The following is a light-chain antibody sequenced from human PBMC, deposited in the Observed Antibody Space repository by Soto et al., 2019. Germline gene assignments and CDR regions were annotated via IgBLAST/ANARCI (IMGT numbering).Light chain of an antibody. CDR1: QXVLYSSNNKNY. CDR2: WAS. Sequence: DIVMTQSPDSLAVSLGARATIAGXPTQXVLYSSNNKNYVAWYQQKPGQPPKXXSYWASTRESGVPDRFSGSGSGTDFTLTSSSLQAEDVAVYYCQQYYSTPRTFGQGTKVDIK. J-gene: IGKJ1*01. CDR3: QQYYSTPRT. V-gene: IGKV4-1*01.